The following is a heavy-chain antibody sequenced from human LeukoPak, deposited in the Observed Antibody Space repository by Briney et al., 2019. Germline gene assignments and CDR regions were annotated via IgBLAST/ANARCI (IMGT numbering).Heavy chain of an antibody. CDR2: ISSSSSTI. CDR3: ARPYCGGDCLDAFDI. J-gene: IGHJ3*02. Sequence: PGGSLRLSCAASGFTFSSYSMNWVRQAPGKGLEWVSYISSSSSTIYYADSVKGRFTISRDNAKNSLYLQMNSLRAEDTAVYYCARPYCGGDCLDAFDIWGQGTMVTVSS. CDR1: GFTFSSYS. V-gene: IGHV3-48*01. D-gene: IGHD2-21*01.